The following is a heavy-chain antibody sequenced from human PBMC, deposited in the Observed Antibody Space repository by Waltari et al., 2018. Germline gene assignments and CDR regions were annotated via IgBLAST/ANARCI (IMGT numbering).Heavy chain of an antibody. J-gene: IGHJ4*02. CDR1: GGSFSGYY. Sequence: QVQLQQWGAGLLKPSETLSLTCAVYGGSFSGYYWSWIRQPPGKGLEWIGEIKHSGSTNYNPSLKSRVTISVDTSKNQFSLKLSSVTAADTAVYYCARHEADGYKYYFDYWGQGTLVTVSS. V-gene: IGHV4-34*01. CDR3: ARHEADGYKYYFDY. D-gene: IGHD5-12*01. CDR2: IKHSGST.